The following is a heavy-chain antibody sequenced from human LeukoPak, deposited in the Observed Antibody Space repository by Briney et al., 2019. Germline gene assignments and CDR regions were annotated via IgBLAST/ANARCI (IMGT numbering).Heavy chain of an antibody. CDR2: ISGSGGST. CDR1: GFTFSSYA. Sequence: HTGGSLRLSCAASGFTFSSYAMSWVRQAPGKGLEWVSAISGSGGSTYYADSVKGRFTISRDNSKNTLYLQMNSLRAEDTAVYYCAKGNTGSCYSPPDYWGQGTLVTVSS. J-gene: IGHJ4*02. D-gene: IGHD2-15*01. V-gene: IGHV3-23*01. CDR3: AKGNTGSCYSPPDY.